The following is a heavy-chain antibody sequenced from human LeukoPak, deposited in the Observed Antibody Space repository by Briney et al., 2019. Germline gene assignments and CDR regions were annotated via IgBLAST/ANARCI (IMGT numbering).Heavy chain of an antibody. Sequence: TGGSLRLSCAASGFTFSRYDMHCVRQGTGKGLEWVSAIGTAGDTNYPGSLKGRFTISRKNAKNSLYLQMNSLRAGDSAVYYCARGLAVGGNDYWGQGTLVTVSS. V-gene: IGHV3-13*04. J-gene: IGHJ4*02. CDR2: IGTAGDT. CDR1: GFTFSRYD. D-gene: IGHD6-19*01. CDR3: ARGLAVGGNDY.